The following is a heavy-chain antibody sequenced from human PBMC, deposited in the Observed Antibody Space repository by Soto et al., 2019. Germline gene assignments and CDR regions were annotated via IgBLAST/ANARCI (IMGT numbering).Heavy chain of an antibody. D-gene: IGHD3-10*01. Sequence: GGSLRLSCAASGFTFSSYGMHWVRQAPGKGLEWVAVISYDGSNKYYADSVKGRFTISRDNSKNTLYLQMNSLRAEDTAVYYCAKDSLWFGELLSSPSDYWGQGTLVTVSS. V-gene: IGHV3-30*18. CDR2: ISYDGSNK. J-gene: IGHJ4*02. CDR1: GFTFSSYG. CDR3: AKDSLWFGELLSSPSDY.